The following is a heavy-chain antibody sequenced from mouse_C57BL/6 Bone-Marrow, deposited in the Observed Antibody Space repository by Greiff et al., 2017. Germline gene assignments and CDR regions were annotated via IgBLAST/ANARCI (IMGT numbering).Heavy chain of an antibody. J-gene: IGHJ1*03. D-gene: IGHD2-3*01. CDR1: GYTFTSYW. CDR3: AISGWLLPHWNFDV. CDR2: IHPSDSAT. V-gene: IGHV1-74*01. Sequence: QVQLQQPGAELVKPGASVKVSCKASGYTFTSYWMHWVKQRPGQGLEWIGRIHPSDSATNYNQKFKGKATLTVDKSSSTAYMQLSSLTSEDSAVYYCAISGWLLPHWNFDVWGTGTTVTVSS.